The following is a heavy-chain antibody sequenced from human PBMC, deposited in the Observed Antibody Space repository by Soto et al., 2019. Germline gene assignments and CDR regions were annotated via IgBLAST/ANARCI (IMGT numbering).Heavy chain of an antibody. V-gene: IGHV2-26*01. CDR2: IFSNDEK. J-gene: IGHJ6*02. Sequence: QVTLKESGPVLVKPTETLTLTCTVSGFSLSNARMGVSWIRQPPGKALEWLAHIFSNDEKSYSTSLKSRLTISKDTSKSQVVRTITNMDPVDTATYYCARYGDYPYYYYGMDVWGQGTTVTVSS. CDR1: GFSLSNARMG. D-gene: IGHD4-17*01. CDR3: ARYGDYPYYYYGMDV.